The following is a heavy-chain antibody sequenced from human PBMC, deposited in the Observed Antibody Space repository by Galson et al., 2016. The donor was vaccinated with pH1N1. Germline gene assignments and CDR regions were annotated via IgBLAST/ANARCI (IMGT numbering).Heavy chain of an antibody. J-gene: IGHJ4*02. D-gene: IGHD3-9*01. Sequence: SLRLSCAASGFTFRSFGMHWVRQAPGKGLEWVAAISFDGSTNYYRDTVKGRFAISRDNSKNTLYLQLSSLRPQDTAVYYCAKVVGHLSGYYDYWGQGTLVTVSS. CDR3: AKVVGHLSGYYDY. CDR1: GFTFRSFG. V-gene: IGHV3-30*18. CDR2: ISFDGSTN.